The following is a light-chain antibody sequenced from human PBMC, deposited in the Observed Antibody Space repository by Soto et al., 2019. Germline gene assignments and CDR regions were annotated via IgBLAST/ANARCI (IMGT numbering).Light chain of an antibody. Sequence: IVFSHSPGTLSCSPAERAPLSCRARQSFTSRSLAWYQQKPGQAPRLLIYGASTRATGIPARFSGSGSGTEFTLTISSLQSEDFAVYYCQQYNNWPPKLTVGGGTKVDIK. CDR1: QSFTSRS. CDR2: GAS. J-gene: IGKJ4*01. CDR3: QQYNNWPPKLT. V-gene: IGKV3-15*01.